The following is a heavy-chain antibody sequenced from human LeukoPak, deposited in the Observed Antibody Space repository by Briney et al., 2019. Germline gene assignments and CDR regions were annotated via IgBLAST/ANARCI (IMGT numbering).Heavy chain of an antibody. D-gene: IGHD2/OR15-2a*01. CDR3: ARDQGGYYF. J-gene: IGHJ4*02. CDR1: GGSISSSSYY. Sequence: SETLSLTCTVSGGSISSSSYYWGWIRQPPGRGLEWIGSIYYSGSTYYNPSLKSRVTISVDTSKNQFSLKLSSVTAADTAVYYCARDQGGYYFWGQGTLVTVSS. CDR2: IYYSGST. V-gene: IGHV4-39*07.